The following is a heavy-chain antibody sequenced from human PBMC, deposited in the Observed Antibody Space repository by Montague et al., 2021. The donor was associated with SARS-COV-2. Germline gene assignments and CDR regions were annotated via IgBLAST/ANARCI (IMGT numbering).Heavy chain of an antibody. CDR1: GFTFSSYE. CDR2: ISSSGSTI. Sequence: SLRLSCAASGFTFSSYEMNWVRQAPGKGLEWVSYISSSGSTIYYADSVKGRFTISRDNAKNSLYLQMNGLRAEDTAVYYCARDRSYYDILTGYYTICYFDYWGQGTLVTVSS. D-gene: IGHD3-9*01. CDR3: ARDRSYYDILTGYYTICYFDY. V-gene: IGHV3-48*03. J-gene: IGHJ4*02.